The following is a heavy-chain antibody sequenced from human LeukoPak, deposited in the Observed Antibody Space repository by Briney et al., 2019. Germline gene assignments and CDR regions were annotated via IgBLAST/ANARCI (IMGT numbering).Heavy chain of an antibody. V-gene: IGHV1-18*01. CDR1: GYTFTSYG. CDR2: ISAYNGNT. J-gene: IGHJ6*03. Sequence: EASVKVSCKASGYTFTSYGISWVRQAPGQGLEWMGWISAYNGNTKYAQKFQGRVAMTTDTSTSTAYMELRSLRSDDTAVYYCAREEQFYYMDVWGKGTTVTVSS. D-gene: IGHD1/OR15-1a*01. CDR3: AREEQFYYMDV.